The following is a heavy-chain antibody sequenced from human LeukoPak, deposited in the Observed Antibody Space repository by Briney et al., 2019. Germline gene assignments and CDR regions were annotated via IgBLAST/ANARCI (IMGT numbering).Heavy chain of an antibody. V-gene: IGHV3-23*01. Sequence: GGSLRLSCAASGFIFSDYAMSWVRQAPGKGLEWVSVISGSGGSTHYADSVKGRFTISRDNSKNTLYLQMNNLRGDDTAVYYCAKDPGRYCSGGACIIDYWGQGTLVTVSS. D-gene: IGHD2-15*01. CDR1: GFIFSDYA. CDR3: AKDPGRYCSGGACIIDY. CDR2: ISGSGGST. J-gene: IGHJ4*02.